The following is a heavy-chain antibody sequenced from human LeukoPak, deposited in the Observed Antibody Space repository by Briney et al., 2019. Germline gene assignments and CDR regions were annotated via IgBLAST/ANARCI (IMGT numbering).Heavy chain of an antibody. V-gene: IGHV3-23*01. D-gene: IGHD3-22*01. Sequence: PGGSLRLSCAASGFTFSTFAMIWVRQPPGKGLEWVPSIFPSGGEIHYADSVKGRFTISRDNSKNTLYLQMNSLRAEDTAVYYCAKARDYYDSSGLNFDYWGQGTLVTVSS. CDR1: GFTFSTFA. J-gene: IGHJ4*02. CDR3: AKARDYYDSSGLNFDY. CDR2: IFPSGGEI.